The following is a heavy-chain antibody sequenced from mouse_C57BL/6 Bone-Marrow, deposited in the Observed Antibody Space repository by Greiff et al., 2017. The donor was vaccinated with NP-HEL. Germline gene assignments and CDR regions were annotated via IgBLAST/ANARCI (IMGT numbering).Heavy chain of an antibody. Sequence: VQLKESGPGLVQPSQSLSITCTVSGFSLTSYGVHWVRQSPGKGLEWLGVIWSGGSTDYNAAFISRLSISKDNSKSQVFFKMNSLQADDTAIYYCARPLYDYDSPWFAYWGQGTLVTVSA. D-gene: IGHD2-4*01. CDR3: ARPLYDYDSPWFAY. CDR2: IWSGGST. CDR1: GFSLTSYG. J-gene: IGHJ3*01. V-gene: IGHV2-2*01.